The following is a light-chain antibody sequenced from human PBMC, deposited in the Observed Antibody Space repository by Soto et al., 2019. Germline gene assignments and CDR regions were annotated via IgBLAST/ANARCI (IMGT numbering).Light chain of an antibody. CDR2: GAF. Sequence: EIVRTQSPVTLSVSPGERATLSCRASQRVSSKSAWYQQKPGQAPRLLIYGAFIRATGIPARLSGSGSGTEVDLSIGSLQSEDFEVYYCQKYNNWPQTVGQETKLEIK. CDR3: QKYNNWPQT. V-gene: IGKV3-15*01. J-gene: IGKJ2*01. CDR1: QRVSSK.